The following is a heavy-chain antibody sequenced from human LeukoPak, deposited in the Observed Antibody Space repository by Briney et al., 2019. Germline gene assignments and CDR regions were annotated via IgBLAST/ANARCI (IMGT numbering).Heavy chain of an antibody. Sequence: SETLSLTCTVSGGSISSYYWSWIRQPPGKGLEWIGSLYHSGSTNYNPSLNSRVTILVDTSKNQFSLKLSSVTAADTALYYCAGGAQWLAHDYWGQGTLVTVSS. D-gene: IGHD6-19*01. CDR1: GGSISSYY. CDR3: AGGAQWLAHDY. CDR2: LYHSGST. V-gene: IGHV4-59*08. J-gene: IGHJ4*02.